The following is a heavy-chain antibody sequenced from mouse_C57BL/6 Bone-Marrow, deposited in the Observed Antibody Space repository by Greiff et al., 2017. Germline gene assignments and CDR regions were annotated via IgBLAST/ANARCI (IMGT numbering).Heavy chain of an antibody. CDR1: GYTFTDYY. Sequence: QVQLQQSGPELVKPGASVKISCKASGYTFTDYYINWVKQRPGQGLEWIGWIFPGSGSTYYNEKFKGKATLTVDKSSSTAYMLLSSLTSEDSAVDVCARGDLLWLRQRDMDYWGQGTSVTVSS. CDR2: IFPGSGST. V-gene: IGHV1-75*01. J-gene: IGHJ4*01. CDR3: ARGDLLWLRQRDMDY. D-gene: IGHD2-2*01.